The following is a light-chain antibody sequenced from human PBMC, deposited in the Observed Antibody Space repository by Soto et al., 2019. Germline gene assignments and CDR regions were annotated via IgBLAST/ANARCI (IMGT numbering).Light chain of an antibody. CDR1: SSNIGQSF. V-gene: IGLV1-51*01. CDR2: ANY. J-gene: IGLJ1*01. CDR3: GAYDVGLRLYF. Sequence: QSVLPQPPSVSAAPGQTVTISCSGSSSNIGQSFVSWYQQFPGAAPKLLIFANYKRPSGIPERFSASKSDTSATLDISGLQTGDEADSYCGAYDVGLRLYFFGTGTKVTVL.